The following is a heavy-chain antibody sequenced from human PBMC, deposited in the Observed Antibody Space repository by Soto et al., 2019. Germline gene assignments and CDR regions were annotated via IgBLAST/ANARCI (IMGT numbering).Heavy chain of an antibody. V-gene: IGHV3-30*04. CDR2: VSYDGNSG. CDR1: GFTFSSYD. D-gene: IGHD3-10*01. J-gene: IGHJ4*02. CDR3: AREYSGSARGY. Sequence: QIQLVQSGGAVVQPGKSLRLSCTASGFTFSSYDMFWVRQAPGKGLEWVAVVSYDGNSGTYADSVKGRFTVSRDNSGNLLYLQMNSLTAADTAVYYCAREYSGSARGYWGQGSLVTVSS.